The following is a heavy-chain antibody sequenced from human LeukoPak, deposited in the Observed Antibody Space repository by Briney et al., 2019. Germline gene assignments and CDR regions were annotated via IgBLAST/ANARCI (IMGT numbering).Heavy chain of an antibody. V-gene: IGHV4-34*01. CDR2: INQINHSGST. Sequence: SETLSLTCAVYGGSFSGYYWSWIRQPPGKGLEWIGEINQINHSGSTNYNPSLKSRVTIAVDRSKNQFSLKLSSVTAADTAVYYCARLGRRYSGYDKYYHYYMDVWGKGTMVTISS. J-gene: IGHJ6*03. CDR1: GGSFSGYY. D-gene: IGHD5-12*01. CDR3: ARLGRRYSGYDKYYHYYMDV.